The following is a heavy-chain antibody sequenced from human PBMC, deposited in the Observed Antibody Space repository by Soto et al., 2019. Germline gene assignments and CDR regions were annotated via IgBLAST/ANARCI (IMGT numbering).Heavy chain of an antibody. Sequence: QVQLVQSGAEVKKPGASVKVSCKASGYTFTNYYVHWVRQAPGQGLEWMGIINPSDGSTIYAQNFQGRVSMTRDTSTSTVYMELSSLRSEDTAIYYCARDLVGYTGVAYWGQGTLVTVSS. D-gene: IGHD5-12*01. V-gene: IGHV1-46*01. CDR3: ARDLVGYTGVAY. CDR1: GYTFTNYY. CDR2: INPSDGST. J-gene: IGHJ4*02.